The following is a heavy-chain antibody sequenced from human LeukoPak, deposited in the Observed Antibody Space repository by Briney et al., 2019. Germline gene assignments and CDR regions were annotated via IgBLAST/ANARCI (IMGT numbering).Heavy chain of an antibody. D-gene: IGHD3-3*01. Sequence: ASVKVSCKASGYTFIRYGITWVRQAPGQGLEWLGWISAYNGNIDYAQKLQGRVTLTTDTSTSTAYMEVRSLRSDDTAVYYCASMSGYYPSYYFDYWGQGTLVTVSS. CDR1: GYTFIRYG. CDR2: ISAYNGNI. V-gene: IGHV1-18*01. J-gene: IGHJ4*02. CDR3: ASMSGYYPSYYFDY.